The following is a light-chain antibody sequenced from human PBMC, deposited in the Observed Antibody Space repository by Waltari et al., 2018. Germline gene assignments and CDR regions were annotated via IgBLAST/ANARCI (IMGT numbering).Light chain of an antibody. Sequence: QSALTQPASVSGSPGQSITLPCTGTSTAIGNYDLVSWYQQRPGEAPKLLMYGATKRPSGVSNRFSGSKSGKTASLTISGLQTEDEADYYCFSFVAANSFVFGPGTKVTVL. CDR2: GAT. V-gene: IGLV2-23*01. CDR1: STAIGNYDL. CDR3: FSFVAANSFV. J-gene: IGLJ1*01.